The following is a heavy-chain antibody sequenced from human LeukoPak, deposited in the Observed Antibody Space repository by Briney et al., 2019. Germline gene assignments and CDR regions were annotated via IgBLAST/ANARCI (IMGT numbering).Heavy chain of an antibody. D-gene: IGHD6-19*01. CDR2: ISSSGSTI. Sequence: GGSLRLSCAASGFTFSSYEMNWVRQAPGKGLEWVSYISSSGSTIYYADSVKGRFTISRDNAKNSLYLQMNSLRAEDTAVYYCARTVAGTALDIWGQGTMVTVSS. V-gene: IGHV3-48*03. CDR1: GFTFSSYE. CDR3: ARTVAGTALDI. J-gene: IGHJ3*02.